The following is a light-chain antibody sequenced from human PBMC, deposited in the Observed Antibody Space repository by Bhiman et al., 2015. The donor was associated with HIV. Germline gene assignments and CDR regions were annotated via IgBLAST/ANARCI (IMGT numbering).Light chain of an antibody. CDR1: SSDVGGYNY. V-gene: IGLV2-14*03. CDR3: CSYAGSGSSWV. J-gene: IGLJ3*02. CDR2: DVS. Sequence: QSALTQPASVSGSPGQSITISCTGTSSDVGGYNYVSWCQQHPGKAPKLMIYDVSNRPSGISNRFSGSKSGNTASLTISGLQAEDEADYYCCSYAGSGSSWVFGGGTKLTVL.